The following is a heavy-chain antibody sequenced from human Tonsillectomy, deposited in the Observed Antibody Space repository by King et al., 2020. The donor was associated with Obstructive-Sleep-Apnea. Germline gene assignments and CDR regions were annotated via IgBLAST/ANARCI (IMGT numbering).Heavy chain of an antibody. CDR2: ISSNGGST. V-gene: IGHV3-64*01. J-gene: IGHJ4*02. CDR1: GFTFSSYA. Sequence: VQLVESGGGLVQPGGSLRLSCAASGFTFSSYAMHWVRQAPGKGLEYVSVISSNGGSTYYANSVKGRFTISRDNSKNTLYLQMGSLRAEDMAVYYCARGWYGSSGYYSNFDYWGQGTLVTVSS. CDR3: ARGWYGSSGYYSNFDY. D-gene: IGHD3-22*01.